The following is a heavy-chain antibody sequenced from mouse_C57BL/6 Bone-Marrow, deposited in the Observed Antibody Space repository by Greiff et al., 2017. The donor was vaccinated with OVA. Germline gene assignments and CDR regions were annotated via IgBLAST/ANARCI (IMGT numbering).Heavy chain of an antibody. V-gene: IGHV1-15*01. CDR3: TLYYDYGEDY. CDR1: GYTFTDYE. Sequence: VQLQQSGAELVRPGASVTLSCKASGYTFTDYEMHWVKQTPVHGLEWIGAIDPETGGTAYNQKFKGKAILTADKSSSTAYMELRSLTSEDSAVYYCTLYYDYGEDYWGQGTTLTVSS. J-gene: IGHJ2*01. CDR2: IDPETGGT. D-gene: IGHD2-4*01.